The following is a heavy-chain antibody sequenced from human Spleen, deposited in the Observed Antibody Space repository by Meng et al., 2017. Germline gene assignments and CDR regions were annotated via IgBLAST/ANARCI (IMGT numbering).Heavy chain of an antibody. CDR2: IYHSGST. D-gene: IGHD6-13*01. CDR1: GGSISSIDW. CDR3: ARRRAAAGMGY. Sequence: QVRRQASGHSLGKPSGTRSATCVVSGGSISSIDWWSWVRQPPGKGLEWIGEIYHSGSTNYNPSLKSRVTISVDKSKNQFSLKLSSVTAADTAVYYCARRRAAAGMGYWGQGTLVTVSS. J-gene: IGHJ4*02. V-gene: IGHV4-4*02.